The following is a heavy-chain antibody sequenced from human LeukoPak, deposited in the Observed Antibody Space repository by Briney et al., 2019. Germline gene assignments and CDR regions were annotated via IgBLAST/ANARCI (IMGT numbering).Heavy chain of an antibody. J-gene: IGHJ4*02. V-gene: IGHV4-39*01. D-gene: IGHD5-24*01. CDR2: IYYSGST. CDR1: GGSISSSRYY. CDR3: ARPVEMATIGPFDY. Sequence: PSETLSLTCTVPGGSISSSRYYWGWIRQPPGKGLEWIGSIYYSGSTYYNPSLKSRVTISVDTSKNQISLKLSSVTAADTAVYYCARPVEMATIGPFDYWGQGTLVTVSS.